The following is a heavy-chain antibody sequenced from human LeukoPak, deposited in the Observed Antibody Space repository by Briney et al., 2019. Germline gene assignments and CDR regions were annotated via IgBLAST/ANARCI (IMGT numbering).Heavy chain of an antibody. V-gene: IGHV1-8*02. Sequence: ASVKVSCKASGYTFTSYGISWVRQAPGQGLEWMGWMNPNSGNTGYAQKFQGRVTMTRNTSISTAYMELSSLRSEDTAVYYCARGGDCSSTSCYDYFDPWGQGTLVTVSS. CDR3: ARGGDCSSTSCYDYFDP. CDR2: MNPNSGNT. J-gene: IGHJ5*02. D-gene: IGHD2-2*01. CDR1: GYTFTSYG.